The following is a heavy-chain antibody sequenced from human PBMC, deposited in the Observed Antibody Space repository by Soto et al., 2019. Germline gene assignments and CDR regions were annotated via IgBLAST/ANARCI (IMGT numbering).Heavy chain of an antibody. V-gene: IGHV3-23*01. D-gene: IGHD1-26*01. CDR3: ARVHIQQVENIFDY. J-gene: IGHJ4*02. CDR1: GFTFSGYV. CDR2: VSGSGIST. Sequence: GGSVRLSCTASGFTFSGYVMSWVRQGPGRGLEWVSAVSGSGISTFYADSVKGRFIISRDNSKNTLYLQLNSLRAEDTAVYFCARVHIQQVENIFDYWGQGTLVTVSS.